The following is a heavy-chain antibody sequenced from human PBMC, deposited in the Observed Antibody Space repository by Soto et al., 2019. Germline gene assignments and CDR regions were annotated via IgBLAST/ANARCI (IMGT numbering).Heavy chain of an antibody. CDR1: GFTVSSYA. CDR3: AKHPNTVAGNWFDP. J-gene: IGHJ5*02. D-gene: IGHD2-15*01. CDR2: ISGSGGST. Sequence: EVQLLESGGGLVQPGGSLRLSCAASGFTVSSYAMSWFRQAPGKGLEWVSVISGSGGSTYYADSVKGRFTISRDNSKNTLHLQMNSLRAEDTAVYYCAKHPNTVAGNWFDPWCQGTLVTVSS. V-gene: IGHV3-23*01.